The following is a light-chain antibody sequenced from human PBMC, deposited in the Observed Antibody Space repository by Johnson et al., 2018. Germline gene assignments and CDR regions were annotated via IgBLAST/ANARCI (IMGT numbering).Light chain of an antibody. Sequence: QSVLTQPPSVSAAPRQKVTISCSGSSSNIGNNYVSWYQQLPGTAPKLLIYENNKRPSGIPDRFSGSKSGTSATLGITGLQTGDEADYYCGTGDSSLSAGNVFGTGTKVTVL. CDR3: GTGDSSLSAGNV. CDR2: ENN. J-gene: IGLJ1*01. V-gene: IGLV1-51*02. CDR1: SSNIGNNY.